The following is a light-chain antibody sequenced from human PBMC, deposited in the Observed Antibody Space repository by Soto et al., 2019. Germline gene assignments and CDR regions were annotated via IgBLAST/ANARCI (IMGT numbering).Light chain of an antibody. CDR1: QSVNSNY. Sequence: EIVLTQSPGTLSLSPGERATLSCRASQSVNSNYLAWYQQKPGQSPRVLMYGTSIRATGIPYRFSGSGSGTAFTLTISRLEPEDFAVYYCHQYDESFPTFGLGTKVEIK. CDR2: GTS. J-gene: IGKJ1*01. V-gene: IGKV3-20*01. CDR3: HQYDESFPT.